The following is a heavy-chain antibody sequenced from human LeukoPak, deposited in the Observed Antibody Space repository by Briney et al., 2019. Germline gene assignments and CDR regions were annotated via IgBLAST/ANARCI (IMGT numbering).Heavy chain of an antibody. CDR3: ARESITIFGVVIPADY. CDR1: GYTFTSYG. CDR2: ISAYNGNT. V-gene: IGHV1-18*01. D-gene: IGHD3-3*01. Sequence: ASVKVSCKASGYTFTSYGISWVRQAPGQGLEWMGWISAYNGNTNYAQKLQGRVTMTTDTSTSTAYMELRGLRSDDTAVYYCARESITIFGVVIPADYWGQGTLVTVSS. J-gene: IGHJ4*02.